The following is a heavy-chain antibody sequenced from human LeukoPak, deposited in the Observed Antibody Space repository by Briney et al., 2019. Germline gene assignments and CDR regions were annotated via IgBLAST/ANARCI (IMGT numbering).Heavy chain of an antibody. CDR3: ARCPSRGYFDWLGGFDY. CDR2: IYHSGST. CDR1: GYSISSGYY. J-gene: IGHJ4*02. Sequence: SETLSLTCTVSGYSISSGYYWGWIRQPPGKGLEWIGSIYHSGSTYYNPSLKSRVTISVDTSKNQFSLKLSSVTAADTAVYYCARCPSRGYFDWLGGFDYWGQGTLVTVSS. V-gene: IGHV4-38-2*02. D-gene: IGHD3-9*01.